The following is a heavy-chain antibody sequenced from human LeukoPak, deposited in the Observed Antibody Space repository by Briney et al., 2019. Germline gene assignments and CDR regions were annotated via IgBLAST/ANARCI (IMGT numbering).Heavy chain of an antibody. CDR1: GFTFSSYA. J-gene: IGHJ6*03. CDR2: ISYDGSNK. Sequence: PGGSLRLSCAASGFTFSSYAMHWVRQAPGKGLEWVAVISYDGSNKYYADSVKGRFTISRDNSKNTLYLQMNSLRAEDTAVYYCAREAYPNYCSGGSCYLGGYYYYYMDVWGKGTTVTVSS. CDR3: AREAYPNYCSGGSCYLGGYYYYYMDV. V-gene: IGHV3-30*04. D-gene: IGHD2-15*01.